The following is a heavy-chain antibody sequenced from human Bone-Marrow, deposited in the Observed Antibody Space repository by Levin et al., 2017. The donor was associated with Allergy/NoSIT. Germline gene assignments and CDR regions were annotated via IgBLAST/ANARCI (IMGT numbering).Heavy chain of an antibody. D-gene: IGHD2-2*01. CDR1: GFTFSSYA. V-gene: IGHV3-23*01. CDR2: ISVSSGST. J-gene: IGHJ4*02. CDR3: AKDQGYCTSTSCQLDY. Sequence: SCAASGFTFSSYAMSWVRQAPGKGLEWVSAISVSSGSTYYADSVKGRFTISRDNSKNTLYLQMNSLRAEDTAVYYCAKDQGYCTSTSCQLDYWGQGTLVTVSS.